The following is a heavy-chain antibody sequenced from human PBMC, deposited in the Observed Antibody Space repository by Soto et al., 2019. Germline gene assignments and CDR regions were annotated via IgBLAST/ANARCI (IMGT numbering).Heavy chain of an antibody. V-gene: IGHV4-59*01. J-gene: IGHJ5*02. CDR2: IYYSGST. Sequence: QVQLQESGPGLVKPSETLSLTCTVSGGSISSYHWSWIRQPPGKGLEWIGYIYYSGSTNYNPSLKSRVTISVDTSKNQFSLKLSSVTAADTAVYYCARVNDFWTGYYSTNWFDPWGQGTLVTVSS. CDR1: GGSISSYH. D-gene: IGHD3-3*01. CDR3: ARVNDFWTGYYSTNWFDP.